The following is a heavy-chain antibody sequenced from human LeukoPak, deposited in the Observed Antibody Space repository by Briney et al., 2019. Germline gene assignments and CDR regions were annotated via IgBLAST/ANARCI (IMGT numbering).Heavy chain of an antibody. J-gene: IGHJ5*02. D-gene: IGHD2-2*02. V-gene: IGHV4-59*01. CDR2: VYYSGST. CDR3: ASATLYSPRWFDP. CDR1: GGSISSYY. Sequence: PSETLSLTCTVSGGSISSYYWSWIRQPPGKGLEWIGYVYYSGSTNYNPSLKSRVTISVDTSKSQFSLKLRSVTAADTAVYYCASATLYSPRWFDPWGQGTLVTVSS.